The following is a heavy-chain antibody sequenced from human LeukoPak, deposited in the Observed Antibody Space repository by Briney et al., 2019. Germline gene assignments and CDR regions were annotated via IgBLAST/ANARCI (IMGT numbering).Heavy chain of an antibody. CDR3: ARSGIYYYGSGSTYNWFDP. CDR2: INPNSGGT. J-gene: IGHJ5*02. Sequence: ASVKVSCKASGYTFTGYYMHWVRQAPGQGLEWMGWINPNSGGTNYAQKFQGRVTMTRDTSISTAYMELSRLRSDDTAVYYCARSGIYYYGSGSTYNWFDPWGQGTLVTVSS. V-gene: IGHV1-2*02. D-gene: IGHD3-10*01. CDR1: GYTFTGYY.